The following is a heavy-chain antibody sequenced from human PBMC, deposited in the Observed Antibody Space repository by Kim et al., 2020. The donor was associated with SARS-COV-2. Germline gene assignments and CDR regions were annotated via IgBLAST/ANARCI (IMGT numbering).Heavy chain of an antibody. D-gene: IGHD1-7*01. V-gene: IGHV3-30*14. CDR3: ARDSLTGTTNGGFDP. J-gene: IGHJ5*02. Sequence: DSVNGRFTIARDNSKNTLYRQMNSLRAEDTAVYYCARDSLTGTTNGGFDPWGQGTLVTVSS.